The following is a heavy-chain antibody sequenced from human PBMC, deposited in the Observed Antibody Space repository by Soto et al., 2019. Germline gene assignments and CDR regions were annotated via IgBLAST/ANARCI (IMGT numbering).Heavy chain of an antibody. Sequence: VQLVQSGAEVKEPGASVKVSCRVSGYTFSNTGFHWVRQAPGQGLEWMGWINVGNGDTIYSERFQGRITISRDTSANTLYVEWSSLRSEDTAVYYCARDAALGGDKYWGQGTLVTVSS. CDR3: ARDAALGGDKY. CDR1: GYTFSNTG. J-gene: IGHJ4*02. V-gene: IGHV1-3*01. CDR2: INVGNGDT. D-gene: IGHD3-10*01.